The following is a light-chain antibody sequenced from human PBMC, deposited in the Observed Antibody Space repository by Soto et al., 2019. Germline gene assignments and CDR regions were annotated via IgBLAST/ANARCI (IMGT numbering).Light chain of an antibody. CDR3: QHYGSLAPYN. V-gene: IGKV3-11*01. Sequence: EILLAQSPATLSLSPWEIARLAVSASQSVSSYLAWYQQKPGQAPRLLIYDASNRATGIPARFSGSGSGTDFTLTVGSLEHEDFAVYYCQHYGSLAPYNFGRGVKVDIK. J-gene: IGKJ2*01. CDR2: DAS. CDR1: QSVSSY.